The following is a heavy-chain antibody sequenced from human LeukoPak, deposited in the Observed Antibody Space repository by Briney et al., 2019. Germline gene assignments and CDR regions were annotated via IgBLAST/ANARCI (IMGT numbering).Heavy chain of an antibody. CDR2: INHSGST. CDR1: CGSFSGYY. Sequence: SETLSLTCAVYCGSFSGYYWSWIRQPPGKGLEWIGEINHSGSTNYNPSLKSRVTISIDTSKNQFSLKLSSVTAADTAVYYCARGDYSDLYGMDVWGQGTTVTVSS. CDR3: ARGDYSDLYGMDV. V-gene: IGHV4-34*01. J-gene: IGHJ6*02. D-gene: IGHD2-15*01.